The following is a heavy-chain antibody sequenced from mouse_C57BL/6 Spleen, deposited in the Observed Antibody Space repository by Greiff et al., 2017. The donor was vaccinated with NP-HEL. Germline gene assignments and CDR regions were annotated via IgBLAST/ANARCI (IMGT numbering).Heavy chain of an antibody. CDR1: GFTFSDYG. Sequence: EVKLQESGGGLVQPGGSLKLSCAASGFTFSDYGMAWVRQAPRKGPEWVAFISNFAYSNYYADTVTGRFTISRENAKNTLYLERSSLRSEDTAMYYCARMMVTTLYYYAMDYWGQGTSVTVSS. CDR2: ISNFAYSN. CDR3: ARMMVTTLYYYAMDY. J-gene: IGHJ4*01. V-gene: IGHV5-15*01. D-gene: IGHD2-3*01.